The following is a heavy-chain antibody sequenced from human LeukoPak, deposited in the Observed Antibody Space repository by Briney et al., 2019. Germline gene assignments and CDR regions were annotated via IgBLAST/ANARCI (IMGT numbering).Heavy chain of an antibody. Sequence: PSGTLSLTCAVSGGSISSSNWWSWVRQPPGKGLEWIGEIYHSGSTNYNPSLKSRVTISVDKSKNQFSLKLSSVTAADTAVYYCARDLRWYYGSGTSWYAFDIWGQGTMVTVSS. CDR2: IYHSGST. CDR1: GGSISSSNW. J-gene: IGHJ3*02. V-gene: IGHV4-4*02. CDR3: ARDLRWYYGSGTSWYAFDI. D-gene: IGHD3-10*01.